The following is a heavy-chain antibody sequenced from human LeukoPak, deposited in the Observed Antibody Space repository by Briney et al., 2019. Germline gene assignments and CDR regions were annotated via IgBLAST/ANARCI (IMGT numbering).Heavy chain of an antibody. V-gene: IGHV4-59*01. CDR2: IYYSGST. D-gene: IGHD3-22*01. CDR1: GGSISSYY. CDR3: ARGATYYYDSSGYPTYDY. J-gene: IGHJ4*02. Sequence: SETLSLTCTVSGGSISSYYWSWIRQPPGKGLEWIGYIYYSGSTNYNPSLKSRVTISVDTSKNLFSLKLSSVTAADTAVYYCARGATYYYDSSGYPTYDYWGQGTLVTVSS.